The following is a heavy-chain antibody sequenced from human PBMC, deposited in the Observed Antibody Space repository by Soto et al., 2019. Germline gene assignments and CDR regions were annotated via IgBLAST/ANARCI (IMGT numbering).Heavy chain of an antibody. V-gene: IGHV3-23*01. CDR3: AKDRPAAGSQWLVPI. CDR2: ISESGGST. J-gene: IGHJ4*02. D-gene: IGHD6-19*01. CDR1: GFTFSTCA. Sequence: GGSLRLSCAASGFTFSTCAISWVRQAPGMGLQWVAAISESGGSTYYADSVRGRFTVSRDNSKNTLYLQLNSLGAEDTAVYYCAKDRPAAGSQWLVPIWGRGTLVTVSS.